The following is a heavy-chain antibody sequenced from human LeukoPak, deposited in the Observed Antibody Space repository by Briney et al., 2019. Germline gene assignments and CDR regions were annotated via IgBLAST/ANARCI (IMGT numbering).Heavy chain of an antibody. J-gene: IGHJ4*02. CDR2: MNPDSGKT. CDR1: GYTFTKYD. D-gene: IGHD3-22*01. Sequence: ASVKVSCKASGYTFTKYDINWVRQAPGQGLEWMGGMNPDSGKTGYAQKFQGRVTMTRNTSISTAYMELSSLRSEDTAVYYCARAPWDSSGYYGEDYWGQGTLVTVSS. V-gene: IGHV1-8*01. CDR3: ARAPWDSSGYYGEDY.